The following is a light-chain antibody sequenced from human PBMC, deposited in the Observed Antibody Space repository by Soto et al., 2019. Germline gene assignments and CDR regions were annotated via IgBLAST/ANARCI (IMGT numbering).Light chain of an antibody. J-gene: IGKJ4*01. Sequence: EIVLTQSPATLSLSPGDRATLSCRASQSVRSSLAWFQQKPGQAPRLLLYDASKRATGIPARFSGSASGAHFTLTISSLEPGDFAVYYCQQRSDWPPEHTFGGGTKVDIK. CDR3: QQRSDWPPEHT. V-gene: IGKV3-11*01. CDR2: DAS. CDR1: QSVRSS.